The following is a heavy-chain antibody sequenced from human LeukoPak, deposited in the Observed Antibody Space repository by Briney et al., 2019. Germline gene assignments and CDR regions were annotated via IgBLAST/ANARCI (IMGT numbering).Heavy chain of an antibody. V-gene: IGHV3-48*01. CDR3: ARDLRWSHYWYFDL. CDR2: VSSSGTTT. CDR1: GFTFSSYS. D-gene: IGHD2-15*01. Sequence: GGSLRLSCAASGFTFSSYSVIWVRQAPGKGLEWVSYVSSSGTTTYYADSVKGRFTISRDNSKNTLYLQMNSLRAEDTAVYYCARDLRWSHYWYFDLWGRGTLVTVSS. J-gene: IGHJ2*01.